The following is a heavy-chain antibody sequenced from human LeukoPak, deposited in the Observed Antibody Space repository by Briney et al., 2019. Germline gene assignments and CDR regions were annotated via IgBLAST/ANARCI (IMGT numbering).Heavy chain of an antibody. V-gene: IGHV7-4-1*02. CDR3: ATTVAAALDAFDI. D-gene: IGHD6-13*01. J-gene: IGHJ3*02. CDR2: INTNTGNP. CDR1: GGTFSSYA. Sequence: ASVKVSCKASGGTFSSYAISWVRQAPGQGLEWMGWINTNTGNPTYAQGFTGRFVFSLDTSVSTAYLQISSLKAEDTAVYYCATTVAAALDAFDIWGQGTMVTVSS.